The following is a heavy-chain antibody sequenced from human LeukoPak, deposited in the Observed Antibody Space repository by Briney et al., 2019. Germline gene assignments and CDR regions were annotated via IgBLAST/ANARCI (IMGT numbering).Heavy chain of an antibody. CDR1: GFTFSAYA. D-gene: IGHD3-22*01. Sequence: PGGSLRLSCEASGFTFSAYAMTWVRQAPGKGLEWVSYISGSGSGANYADSVKGRFTISRDNAKNSLYLQMNSLRDEDTAVYYCARDKRGVESWLWPAHDYWGQGTLVTVSS. J-gene: IGHJ4*02. CDR2: ISGSGSGA. V-gene: IGHV3-11*06. CDR3: ARDKRGVESWLWPAHDY.